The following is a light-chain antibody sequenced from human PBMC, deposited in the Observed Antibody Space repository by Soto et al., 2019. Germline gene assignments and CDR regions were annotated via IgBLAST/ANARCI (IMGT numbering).Light chain of an antibody. CDR2: EVS. J-gene: IGLJ3*02. V-gene: IGLV2-8*01. CDR1: SSDIGAYNY. CDR3: SSYAGSNDRWV. Sequence: QSALTQPPSASGSPGQSVTISCTGTSSDIGAYNYVSWYQQHPGKAPKLMIHEVSKRPSGVPDRFSGSKSGSTASLTVSGLQAEDEADYYCSSYAGSNDRWVFGGGTKLTV.